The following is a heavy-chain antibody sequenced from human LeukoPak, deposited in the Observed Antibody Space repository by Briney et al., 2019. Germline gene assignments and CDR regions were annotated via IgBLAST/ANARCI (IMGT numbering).Heavy chain of an antibody. CDR3: ARRGGLRGVKRYFDY. CDR2: IYYSGST. D-gene: IGHD3-10*01. J-gene: IGHJ4*02. Sequence: PSETLSLTCSVSGGSISSSSYYWGWIRQPPGKGLEWIGNIYYSGSTYYNPSLKSRVTISVDTSKNQFSLKLSSVTAADTAVYYCARRGGLRGVKRYFDYWGQGTLVTVSS. V-gene: IGHV4-39*07. CDR1: GGSISSSSYY.